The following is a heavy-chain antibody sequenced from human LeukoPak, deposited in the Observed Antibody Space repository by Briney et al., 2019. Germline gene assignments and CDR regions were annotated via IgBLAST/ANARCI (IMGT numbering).Heavy chain of an antibody. J-gene: IGHJ4*02. CDR3: ARHAQSGYDSGVFDY. CDR2: IYYSGST. Sequence: SETLSLTCTVSDGSISSYYWSWIRQPPGKGLEWIGYIYYSGSTNYNPSLKSRVTISVDTSKNQFSLKLSSVTAADTAVYYCARHAQSGYDSGVFDYWGQGTLVTVSS. V-gene: IGHV4-59*08. CDR1: DGSISSYY. D-gene: IGHD5-12*01.